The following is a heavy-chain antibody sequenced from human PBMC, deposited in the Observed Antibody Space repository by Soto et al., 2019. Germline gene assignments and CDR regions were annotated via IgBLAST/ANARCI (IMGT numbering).Heavy chain of an antibody. CDR1: GYSFTSYW. V-gene: IGHV5-51*01. CDR3: ARLLAYSGSYLDYGMDV. Sequence: GSLKISCKGSGYSFTSYWIGWVRQMPGKGLEWKGIIYPGDADSRYSPSFQGQVTISADNSIITAYLQWSSLKASDTAMYYCARLLAYSGSYLDYGMDVWGQGTTVTVSS. D-gene: IGHD1-26*01. J-gene: IGHJ6*02. CDR2: IYPGDADS.